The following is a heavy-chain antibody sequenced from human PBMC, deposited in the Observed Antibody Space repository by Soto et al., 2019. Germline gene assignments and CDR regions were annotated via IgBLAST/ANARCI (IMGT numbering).Heavy chain of an antibody. D-gene: IGHD6-6*01. Sequence: SETLSLTCTISGGSISSSSYYWGWIRQPPGKGLEWIGSIYYSGSTYYNPSLKSRVTISVDTSKNQFSLKLSSVTAADTAVYYCARQEGSSSSGYYYYYYMDVWGKGTTVTVSS. V-gene: IGHV4-39*01. J-gene: IGHJ6*03. CDR1: GGSISSSSYY. CDR2: IYYSGST. CDR3: ARQEGSSSSGYYYYYYMDV.